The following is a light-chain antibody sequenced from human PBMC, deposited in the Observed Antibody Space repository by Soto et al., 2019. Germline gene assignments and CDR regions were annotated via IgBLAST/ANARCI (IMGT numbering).Light chain of an antibody. V-gene: IGKV3-20*01. CDR2: GAS. CDR3: QQYGSSGT. Sequence: EIVLTQSPGTLSLSPGERATLSCRASQSVSSTYLGWYHQKPGQAPRLLIYGASGRATGIPDRFSGSGSGTDFTLTISRLEPEDFAVYYCQQYGSSGTFGQGTKVDIK. J-gene: IGKJ1*01. CDR1: QSVSSTY.